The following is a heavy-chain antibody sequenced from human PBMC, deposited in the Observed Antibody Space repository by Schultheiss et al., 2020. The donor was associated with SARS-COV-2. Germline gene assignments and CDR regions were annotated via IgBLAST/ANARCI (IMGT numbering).Heavy chain of an antibody. J-gene: IGHJ6*04. CDR1: GGSISSYY. V-gene: IGHV4-59*12. CDR2: IYYSGST. D-gene: IGHD2-2*02. CDR3: ARGGGPYCSSTSCYTGV. Sequence: SETLSLTCTVSGGSISSYYWSWIRQPPGKGLEWIGYIYYSGSTNYSPSLKSRVTISVDTSKNQFSLKLSSVTAADTAVYYCARGGGPYCSSTSCYTGVWGKGTTVTVSS.